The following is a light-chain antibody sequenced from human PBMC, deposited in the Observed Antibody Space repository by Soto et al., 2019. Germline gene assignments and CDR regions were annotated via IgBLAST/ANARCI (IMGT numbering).Light chain of an antibody. V-gene: IGKV3-15*01. Sequence: EIVMTQSPATLSVSPGERATVSCRASQSISSNLAWYQQKPGQAPRLLIHDASSRATGIPARFSGSGSGTEFTLTISSLQSEDFAIYYCQQYHNWPPITFGQGTRLEIK. CDR3: QQYHNWPPIT. CDR2: DAS. CDR1: QSISSN. J-gene: IGKJ5*01.